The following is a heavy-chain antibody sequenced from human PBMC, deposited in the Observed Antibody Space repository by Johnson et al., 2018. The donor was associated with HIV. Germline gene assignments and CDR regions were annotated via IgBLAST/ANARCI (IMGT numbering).Heavy chain of an antibody. V-gene: IGHV3-33*01. J-gene: IGHJ3*02. CDR3: TTDWLYSSRGGGAFDI. Sequence: QVQLVESGGGVVQPGRSLRLSCAASGFTFSSYGVHWVRQAPGKGLEWVAVIWYDGSNKYYADSVKGRFTISRDNSKNTLYLQMNSLRAEDTAVYYCTTDWLYSSRGGGAFDIWGQGTKVTVSS. D-gene: IGHD6-13*01. CDR1: GFTFSSYG. CDR2: IWYDGSNK.